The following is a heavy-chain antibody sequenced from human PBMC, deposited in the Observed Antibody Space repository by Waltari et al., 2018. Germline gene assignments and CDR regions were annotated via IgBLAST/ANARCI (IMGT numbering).Heavy chain of an antibody. CDR1: GSTFTSYA. J-gene: IGHJ4*02. CDR2: LNVGKGNT. D-gene: IGHD6-13*01. CDR3: ARVGSREDY. V-gene: IGHV1-3*01. Sequence: QVQLVQSGAEVKKPGASVKVSCKASGSTFTSYAMHWVRQAPGQRLEWMGWLNVGKGNTKYPPKCLDRVTITRHTFASTAYMGLSSPRSEDTAVYDCARVGSREDYWVQGTLVTVSS.